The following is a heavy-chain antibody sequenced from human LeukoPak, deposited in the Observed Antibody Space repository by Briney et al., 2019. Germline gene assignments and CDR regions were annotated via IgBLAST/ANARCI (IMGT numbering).Heavy chain of an antibody. CDR3: ARGDSMWELLAYFDY. J-gene: IGHJ4*02. Sequence: GASVTVSCTASGGTFSSYAISWVRQAPGQGLEWMGGIIPIFGTANYAQKFQGRVTITADESTSTAYMELSSLRSEDTAVYYCARGDSMWELLAYFDYWGQGTLVTVSS. CDR2: IIPIFGTA. V-gene: IGHV1-69*13. D-gene: IGHD1-26*01. CDR1: GGTFSSYA.